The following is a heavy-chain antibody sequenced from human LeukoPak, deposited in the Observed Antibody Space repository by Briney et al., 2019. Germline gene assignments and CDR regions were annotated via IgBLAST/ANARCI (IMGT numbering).Heavy chain of an antibody. CDR1: GFTVSNNY. CDR2: IYSGGST. CDR3: AREGYCGGDCFLY. V-gene: IGHV3-66*01. Sequence: PGGSLRLSCAASGFTVSNNYMSWVRQAPGKGLEWVSVIYSGGSTDYADSVKGRFTISRDNSKNALYLQMNSLRAEDTAVYYCAREGYCGGDCFLYWGQGTPVTVSS. D-gene: IGHD2-21*02. J-gene: IGHJ4*02.